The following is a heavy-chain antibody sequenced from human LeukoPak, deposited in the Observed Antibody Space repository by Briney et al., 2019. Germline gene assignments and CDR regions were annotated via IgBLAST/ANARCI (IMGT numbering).Heavy chain of an antibody. D-gene: IGHD3-22*01. J-gene: IGHJ3*02. CDR1: GFTFSSYA. V-gene: IGHV3-23*01. CDR2: ISGSGGST. CDR3: AKDRTPSSGTTPDAVDI. Sequence: PGGSLRLSCADSGFTFSSYAMSWVRQALGKGLEWVSAISGSGGSTYYADSVKRRFTISRDNSKNTRYLQMNSLRAEDTAVYYFAKDRTPSSGTTPDAVDIWGEGTMVTVSS.